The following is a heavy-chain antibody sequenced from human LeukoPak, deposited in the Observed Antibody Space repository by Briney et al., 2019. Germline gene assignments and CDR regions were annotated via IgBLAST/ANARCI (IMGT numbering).Heavy chain of an antibody. J-gene: IGHJ3*02. CDR3: ARDSSGYAFDI. CDR2: IIPIFGTA. Sequence: GASVKVSCKXSGGTFSSYAISWVRQAPGQGLEWMGRIIPIFGTANYAQKFQGRVTITTDESTSTAYMELSSLRSEDTAVYYCARDSSGYAFDIWGQGTMVTVSS. D-gene: IGHD3-22*01. V-gene: IGHV1-69*05. CDR1: GGTFSSYA.